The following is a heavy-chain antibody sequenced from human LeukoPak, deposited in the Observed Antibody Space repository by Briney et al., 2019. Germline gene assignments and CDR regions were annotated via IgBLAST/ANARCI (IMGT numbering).Heavy chain of an antibody. J-gene: IGHJ6*02. CDR3: ARAGFGELPSYGMDV. V-gene: IGHV1-2*02. D-gene: IGHD3-10*01. CDR1: GYTFTSYY. Sequence: ASVKVSCKASGYTFTSYYMHWVRQAPGQGLEWMGWINPNSGGTNYAQKFQGRVTMTRDTSISTAYMELSRLRSDDTAMYYCARAGFGELPSYGMDVWGQGTTVTVSS. CDR2: INPNSGGT.